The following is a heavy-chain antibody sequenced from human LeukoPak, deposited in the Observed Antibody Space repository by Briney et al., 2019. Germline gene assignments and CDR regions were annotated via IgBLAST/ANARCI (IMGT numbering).Heavy chain of an antibody. CDR1: GGSISSYY. D-gene: IGHD5-18*01. J-gene: IGHJ6*03. V-gene: IGHV4-4*07. CDR2: IYTSGST. Sequence: SETLSLTCTVSGGSISSYYWSWIRQPAGKGLEWIGRIYTSGSTNYNPSLRSRVTISVDPSKSQLSLKLRSVTAADTAVYYCARRTRSFSYTYGDAYYYYYMDVWGKGTTVIVS. CDR3: ARRTRSFSYTYGDAYYYYYMDV.